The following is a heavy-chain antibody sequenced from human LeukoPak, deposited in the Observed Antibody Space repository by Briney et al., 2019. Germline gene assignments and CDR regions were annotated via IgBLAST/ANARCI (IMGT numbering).Heavy chain of an antibody. J-gene: IGHJ4*02. D-gene: IGHD3/OR15-3a*01. CDR2: IGSRSSYI. CDR3: AGDWTGYQYYFDS. CDR1: GFSFSSYN. V-gene: IGHV3-21*04. Sequence: GGSLRLSCAASGFSFSSYNMNWVRQAPGKGLQWVSAIGSRSSYIYYADSVKGRFTISRDNAKNSLLLQMNSLRGEDTAIYYCAGDWTGYQYYFDSWGQGTLVTVSS.